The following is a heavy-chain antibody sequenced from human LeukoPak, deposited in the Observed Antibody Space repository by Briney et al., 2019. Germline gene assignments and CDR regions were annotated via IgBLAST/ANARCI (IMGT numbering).Heavy chain of an antibody. CDR2: IKQDGSEE. Sequence: PGGSLNLSFAASGFILRSHWMSWVRRPPGRGLEWVATIKQDGSEEQYVDSVEGRFILSRDDAKNSVYLQMNSLRVDDTAVYYCARGPNFGSRVDYFDYWGQGTPVTVSS. CDR1: GFILRSHW. J-gene: IGHJ4*02. V-gene: IGHV3-7*01. CDR3: ARGPNFGSRVDYFDY. D-gene: IGHD5-12*01.